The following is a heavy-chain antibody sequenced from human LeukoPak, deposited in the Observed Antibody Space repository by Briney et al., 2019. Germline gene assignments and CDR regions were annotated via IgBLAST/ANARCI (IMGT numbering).Heavy chain of an antibody. D-gene: IGHD1-26*01. CDR1: GDSVSINSAA. J-gene: IGHJ5*02. Sequence: SQTLSLTFAISGDSVSINSAAWNWLRQSPSRGLEGLGSTYYKSKWYYDYAVSVKSRITINPDTTKNQFSLQLNSVTPEDTAVYYCARGGGSYYHWGQGTLVTVSS. CDR3: ARGGGSYYH. V-gene: IGHV6-1*01. CDR2: TYYKSKWYY.